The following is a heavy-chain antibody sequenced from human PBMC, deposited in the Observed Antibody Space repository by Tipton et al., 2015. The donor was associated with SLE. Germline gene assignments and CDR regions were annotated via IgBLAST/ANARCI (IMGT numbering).Heavy chain of an antibody. J-gene: IGHJ4*02. Sequence: QLVQSGAEVKKPGASVKVSCKASGYTFTSYDINWVRQATGQGLEWMGWMNPNSGNTGYAQKFQGRVTMTRNTSISTAYMDLSSLISEDTAVYYCARGPPDFWSGYYPFGYWGQGTLVAVSS. D-gene: IGHD3-3*01. CDR1: GYTFTSYD. CDR2: MNPNSGNT. CDR3: ARGPPDFWSGYYPFGY. V-gene: IGHV1-8*01.